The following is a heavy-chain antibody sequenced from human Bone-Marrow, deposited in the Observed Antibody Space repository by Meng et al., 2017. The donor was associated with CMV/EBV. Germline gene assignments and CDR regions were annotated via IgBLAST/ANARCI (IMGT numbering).Heavy chain of an antibody. Sequence: GESLKISCAASGFTFSSYSMNWVRQAPGKGLEWVSYISSSSSTIYYADSVKGRFTISRDNAKNSLYLQMNSLRAEDTAVYYCARDLIRFPRLLDVWGQGTMVTVSS. CDR2: ISSSSSTI. CDR1: GFTFSSYS. V-gene: IGHV3-48*04. J-gene: IGHJ6*02. D-gene: IGHD2-21*01. CDR3: ARDLIRFPRLLDV.